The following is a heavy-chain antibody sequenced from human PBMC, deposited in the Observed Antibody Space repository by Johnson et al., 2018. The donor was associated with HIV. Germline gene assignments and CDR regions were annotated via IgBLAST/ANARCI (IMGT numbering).Heavy chain of an antibody. V-gene: IGHV3-30*04. D-gene: IGHD3-3*01. CDR3: AKDKFMFLENPVDAFDV. J-gene: IGHJ3*01. CDR1: GFTFSSYA. Sequence: QVQLVESGGGVVQPGRSLRLSCAASGFTFSSYAMHWVRQAPGKGLEWVAVISYDGSNKYYADSVKGRFTISRDNSNNTLYLQMNSLRPEDTAMYYCAKDKFMFLENPVDAFDVWGLGTMVTFSS. CDR2: ISYDGSNK.